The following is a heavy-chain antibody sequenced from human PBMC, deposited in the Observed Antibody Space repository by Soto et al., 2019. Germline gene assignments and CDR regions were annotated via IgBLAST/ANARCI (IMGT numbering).Heavy chain of an antibody. V-gene: IGHV1-8*01. CDR1: GYIFTSYD. Sequence: QVQLVQSGAEVKKPVASVKVSCKATGYIFTSYDNNWVRPATGQGLEWMGWMKPNSGNTGYAQKVQGRVTMTRNTAISTAYMELTSLRSEDKAVYYCARGVFLDYLLPVVYYYGMDVWCQGTTVTVYS. D-gene: IGHD3-3*01. CDR3: ARGVFLDYLLPVVYYYGMDV. CDR2: MKPNSGNT. J-gene: IGHJ6*02.